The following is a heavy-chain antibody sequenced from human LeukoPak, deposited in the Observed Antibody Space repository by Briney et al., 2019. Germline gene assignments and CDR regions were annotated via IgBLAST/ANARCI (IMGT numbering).Heavy chain of an antibody. V-gene: IGHV6-1*01. D-gene: IGHD2-15*01. Sequence: SQTLSLTCAISGDSVSSNGAAWNWLRQSPSRGLEWLGRTYYRSKWYNDYALSVRSRITINPDTSKNQFSLQLNSVTPEDTAVYYCARDPDLAYSIFDSWGQGTLVTVSS. J-gene: IGHJ4*02. CDR2: TYYRSKWYN. CDR1: GDSVSSNGAA. CDR3: ARDPDLAYSIFDS.